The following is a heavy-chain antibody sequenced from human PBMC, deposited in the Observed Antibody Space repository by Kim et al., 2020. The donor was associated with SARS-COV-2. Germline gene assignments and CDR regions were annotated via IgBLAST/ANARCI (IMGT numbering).Heavy chain of an antibody. J-gene: IGHJ2*01. D-gene: IGHD6-19*01. Sequence: SVKGRFTISRENAKNSLYLQMNSLRAGDTAVYYCARDPGIAVAGTGYFDLWGRGTLVTVSS. V-gene: IGHV3-13*01. CDR3: ARDPGIAVAGTGYFDL.